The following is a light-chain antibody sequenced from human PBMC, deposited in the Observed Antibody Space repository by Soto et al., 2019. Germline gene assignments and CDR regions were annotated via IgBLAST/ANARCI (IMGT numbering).Light chain of an antibody. V-gene: IGKV3-20*01. J-gene: IGKJ4*01. CDR2: GAS. CDR1: QSVSSSY. Sequence: EIVLTQSPGTLSLSPGERATLSCRASQSVSSSYLAWYQQKPGQAPRLLIYGASSRATGIPDRFSGSGSGTDFTLTISRLEPEDFAVYYCPQCGSSPNTFGGGTKVEIK. CDR3: PQCGSSPNT.